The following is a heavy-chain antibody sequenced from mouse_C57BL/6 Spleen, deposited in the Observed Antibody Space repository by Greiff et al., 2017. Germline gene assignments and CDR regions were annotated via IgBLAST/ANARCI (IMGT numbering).Heavy chain of an antibody. CDR2: IHPNSGST. Sequence: QVQLQQPGAELVKPGASVKLSCKASGYTFTSYWMHWVTQRPGQGLEWIGMIHPNSGSTNYNEKFKSKATLTVDKSSSTAYMQLSSLTSADSAVDYCARPRFPTGYFDVWGTGTTVTVSS. V-gene: IGHV1-64*01. CDR3: ARPRFPTGYFDV. CDR1: GYTFTSYW. D-gene: IGHD1-1*01. J-gene: IGHJ1*03.